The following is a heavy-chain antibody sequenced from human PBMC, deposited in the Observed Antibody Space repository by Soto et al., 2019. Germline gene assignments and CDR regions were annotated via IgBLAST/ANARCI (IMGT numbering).Heavy chain of an antibody. J-gene: IGHJ4*02. CDR2: ITSSGGTT. CDR3: AKGPIFVAPQIGRSFDS. CDR1: GFTFSSYG. Sequence: GGSLRLSCAASGFTFSSYGMSWVRQAQGKGLEWISYITSSGGTTYYADSVKGRFTISRDNTKNSLYLQMSSLRDEDTACYFCAKGPIFVAPQIGRSFDSWGQGSLVTFSS. V-gene: IGHV3-48*02.